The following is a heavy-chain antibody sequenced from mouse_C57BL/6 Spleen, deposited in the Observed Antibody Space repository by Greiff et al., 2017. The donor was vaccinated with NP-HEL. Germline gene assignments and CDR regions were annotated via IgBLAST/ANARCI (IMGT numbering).Heavy chain of an antibody. V-gene: IGHV5-6*02. CDR1: GFTFSSYG. CDR3: ARPQVFAY. Sequence: EVKLVESGGDLVKPGGSLKLSCAASGFTFSSYGMSWVRQTPDKRLEWVATISSGGSDTYYPDSVKGRFTRSRDNAKNTRYLQMSRLKSEDTAIYYCARPQVFAYGGQGTLVTVAA. CDR2: ISSGGSDT. J-gene: IGHJ3*01.